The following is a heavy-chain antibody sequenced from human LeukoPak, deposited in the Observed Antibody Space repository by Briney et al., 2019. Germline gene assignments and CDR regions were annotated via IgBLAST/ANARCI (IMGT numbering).Heavy chain of an antibody. CDR3: ARDAAGLLDY. J-gene: IGHJ4*02. CDR1: GYSFTTFP. D-gene: IGHD6-25*01. Sequence: GASVKVSCRASGYSFTTFPIHWVRQATGQAPEWVGWIHTGNGDTKYSQAFQGRVTTARDTPATTAFMELSSLRSEDTAVYYCARDAAGLLDYWGQGTLVTVSS. CDR2: IHTGNGDT. V-gene: IGHV1-3*04.